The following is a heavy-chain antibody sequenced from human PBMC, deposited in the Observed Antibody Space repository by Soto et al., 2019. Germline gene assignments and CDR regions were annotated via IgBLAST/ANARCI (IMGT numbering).Heavy chain of an antibody. CDR3: ARERCSSTSCYKEAGYRNGMDV. CDR1: GGTFSSYA. D-gene: IGHD2-2*02. CDR2: IIPIFGTA. J-gene: IGHJ6*02. Sequence: QVQLVQSGAEVKKPGSSVKVSCKASGGTFSSYAISWVRQAPGQGLEWMGGIIPIFGTANYAQKFQGRVTITADESTSTAYMELSSLRSEDTAVYYCARERCSSTSCYKEAGYRNGMDVWGQGTTVTVSS. V-gene: IGHV1-69*01.